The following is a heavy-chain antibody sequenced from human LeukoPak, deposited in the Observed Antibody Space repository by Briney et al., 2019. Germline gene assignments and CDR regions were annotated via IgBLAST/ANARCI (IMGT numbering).Heavy chain of an antibody. J-gene: IGHJ4*02. CDR3: VRGTGY. V-gene: IGHV3-64D*06. CDR2: ISSNGDNT. Sequence: GGSLRLSCSVSGFTFSTYVMHWVRQAPWKGLEYVSAISSNGDNTYYADSVKGRFTISRDNSKNTLYLQMSSLRADDTAVYYCVRGTGYWGQGTLVTVSS. CDR1: GFTFSTYV.